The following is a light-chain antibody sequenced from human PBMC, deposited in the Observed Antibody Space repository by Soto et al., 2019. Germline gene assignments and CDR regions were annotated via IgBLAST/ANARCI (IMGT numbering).Light chain of an antibody. V-gene: IGKV1-27*01. CDR1: QGLTNS. Sequence: DIQLTHSQSSLSASLLGRVCIXCRASQGLTNSLAWYQQKPGKVPKLLIYAASTLQSGVPSRFSGSGSGAEFTLTISSLEPEDFAVYYCQQRSDWRITFGQGTRLEI. CDR2: AAS. J-gene: IGKJ5*01. CDR3: QQRSDWRIT.